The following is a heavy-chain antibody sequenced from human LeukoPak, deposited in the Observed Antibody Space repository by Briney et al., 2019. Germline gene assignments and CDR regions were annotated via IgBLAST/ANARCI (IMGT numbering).Heavy chain of an antibody. CDR1: GGTFISYA. V-gene: IGHV1-69*05. CDR3: ARDKSIAANYYYYYGMDV. J-gene: IGHJ6*02. Sequence: SVKVSCKASGGTFISYAISWVRQAPGQGLEWMGGIIPIFGTANYAQKFQGRVTMTRDTSTSTVYMELSSLRSEDTAVYYCARDKSIAANYYYYYGMDVWGQGTTVTVSS. D-gene: IGHD6-6*01. CDR2: IIPIFGTA.